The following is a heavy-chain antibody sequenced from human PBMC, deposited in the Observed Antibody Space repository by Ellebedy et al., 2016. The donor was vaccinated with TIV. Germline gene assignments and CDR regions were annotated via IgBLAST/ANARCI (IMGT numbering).Heavy chain of an antibody. D-gene: IGHD3-3*01. V-gene: IGHV3-23*01. CDR3: ARRRDFWDLLHYYYGMDV. Sequence: GESLKISXAASGFTFSSYAMSWVRQAPGKGLEWVSSISAGGGSTYYADSVKGRFTISRDNAKNSLYLQMNSLRDEDTAVYYCARRRDFWDLLHYYYGMDVWGQGTSVTVSS. CDR1: GFTFSSYA. J-gene: IGHJ6*02. CDR2: ISAGGGST.